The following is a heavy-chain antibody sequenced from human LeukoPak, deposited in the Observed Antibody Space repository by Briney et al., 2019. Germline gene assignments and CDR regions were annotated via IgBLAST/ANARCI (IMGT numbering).Heavy chain of an antibody. CDR3: ANTRGSGYTTGGDY. V-gene: IGHV3-23*01. CDR1: GFTFSSYA. J-gene: IGHJ4*02. CDR2: ISGSGGST. Sequence: PGGSLRLSCAASGFTFSSYAMSWVRQAPGKGLEWVSAISGSGGSTYYADSVKGRFTISRDNSKNTLYLQMNSLRAEDTSVYCCANTRGSGYTTGGDYWGQGTLVTVYS. D-gene: IGHD3-22*01.